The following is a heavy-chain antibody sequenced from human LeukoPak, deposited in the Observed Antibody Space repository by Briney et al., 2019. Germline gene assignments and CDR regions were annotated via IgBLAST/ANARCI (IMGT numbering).Heavy chain of an antibody. D-gene: IGHD1-26*01. J-gene: IGHJ6*03. Sequence: TGGSLRLSCAASGFTFSSYSMNWVRQAPGKGLEWVSSISSSSSYIYYADSAKGRFTISRDNAKNSLYLQMNSLRAEDTAVYYCARDRGKSYYYYMDVWGKGTTVTVSS. CDR3: ARDRGKSYYYYMDV. CDR1: GFTFSSYS. CDR2: ISSSSSYI. V-gene: IGHV3-21*01.